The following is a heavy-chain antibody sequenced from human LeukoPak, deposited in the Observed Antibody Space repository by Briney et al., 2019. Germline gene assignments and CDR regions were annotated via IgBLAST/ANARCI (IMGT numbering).Heavy chain of an antibody. CDR2: ISGGGVST. V-gene: IGHV3-23*01. CDR1: GFTFSNYA. CDR3: AKNVNGGNWYYFDH. Sequence: GGSLRLSCAASGFTFSNYAVGWVRQAPGKGLEWVSAISGGGVSTYYADSVKGRFTISRDNSKTTLYLQMNSLRAEDTAVYYCAKNVNGGNWYYFDHWSQGTLVTVSS. D-gene: IGHD1-20*01. J-gene: IGHJ4*02.